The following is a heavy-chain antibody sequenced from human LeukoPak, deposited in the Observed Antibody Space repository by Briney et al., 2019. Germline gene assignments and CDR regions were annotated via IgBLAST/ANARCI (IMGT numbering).Heavy chain of an antibody. J-gene: IGHJ4*02. CDR2: ISYDGSNK. V-gene: IGHV3-30-3*01. CDR3: ARDREWELMYYFDY. CDR1: GFTFSSYA. D-gene: IGHD1-26*01. Sequence: GGSLRLSCAASGFTFSSYAMHWVRQAPGKGLEWVAVISYDGSNKYYADSVKGRFTISRDNSKNTLYLQMNSLRAEDTAVYYCARDREWELMYYFDYWGQGTLVTVSS.